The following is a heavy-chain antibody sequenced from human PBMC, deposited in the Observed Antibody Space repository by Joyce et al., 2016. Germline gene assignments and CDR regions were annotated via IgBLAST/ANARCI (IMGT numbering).Heavy chain of an antibody. D-gene: IGHD1-1*01. CDR3: ARDSQILVAGTNYFDY. Sequence: EVQLVESGGGLVQPGGSLRLSCAASGFSFRSRWMSWVRQDPGKGLEWVANINQDGSETHFVDSGRGRFTISRDNTKNSLYLQMNSLRAEDTAVYYCARDSQILVAGTNYFDYWGQGTLATVSS. CDR1: GFSFRSRW. CDR2: INQDGSET. V-gene: IGHV3-7*03. J-gene: IGHJ4*02.